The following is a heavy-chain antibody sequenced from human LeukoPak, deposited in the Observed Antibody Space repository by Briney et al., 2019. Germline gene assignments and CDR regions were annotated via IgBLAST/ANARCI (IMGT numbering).Heavy chain of an antibody. CDR2: ISGSAGGT. CDR1: GFTFSTYA. J-gene: IGHJ5*02. CDR3: AKDPVGYSSTWYWFDP. D-gene: IGHD6-13*01. Sequence: GGSLRLSCAASGFTFSTYAMSWVRQAPGKGLEWVSAISGSAGGTYYADSVKGRSTISRDNSKNTLYLQMNSLRADDTAVYYCAKDPVGYSSTWYWFDPWGQGTLVTVSS. V-gene: IGHV3-23*01.